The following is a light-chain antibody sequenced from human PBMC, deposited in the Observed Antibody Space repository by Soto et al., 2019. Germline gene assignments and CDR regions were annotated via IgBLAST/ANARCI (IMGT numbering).Light chain of an antibody. CDR2: GAS. CDR1: QSVISSY. Sequence: EIVLTQSPGILSLSPGERATLSCRASQSVISSYLSWYRQKPGQAPKLLIYGASTTAAGTPDRFSGSGSGTNFSLTIIRLEPEDFAVYYYQQYGSSPIFAFGQGTKLEIK. V-gene: IGKV3-20*01. CDR3: QQYGSSPIFA. J-gene: IGKJ2*01.